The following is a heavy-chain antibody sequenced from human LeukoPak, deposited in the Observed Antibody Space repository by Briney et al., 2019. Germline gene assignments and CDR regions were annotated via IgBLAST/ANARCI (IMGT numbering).Heavy chain of an antibody. Sequence: ASVKVSCKASGYTFTSYGISWVRQAPGQGLEWMGWISAYNGNTNYAQKLQGRVTMTTDTSTSTAYMELRSLRSDDTAVCYCAISDYKYGPSDYWGQGTLVTVSS. CDR1: GYTFTSYG. D-gene: IGHD4-4*01. CDR2: ISAYNGNT. J-gene: IGHJ4*02. CDR3: AISDYKYGPSDY. V-gene: IGHV1-18*01.